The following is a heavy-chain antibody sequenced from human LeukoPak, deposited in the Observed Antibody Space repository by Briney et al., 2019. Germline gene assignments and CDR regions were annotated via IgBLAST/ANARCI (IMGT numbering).Heavy chain of an antibody. CDR1: GFNFRAYW. CDR3: ARDGGSGSFDY. V-gene: IGHV3-30*12. D-gene: IGHD3-10*01. Sequence: PGGSLRLTCTTSGFNFRAYWMGWVRQAPGKGLEWVALTSYDGSNKYYADSVKGRFTISRDNSKNTLYLQMNSLRAEDTAVYYCARDGGSGSFDYWGQGTLVTVSS. J-gene: IGHJ4*02. CDR2: TSYDGSNK.